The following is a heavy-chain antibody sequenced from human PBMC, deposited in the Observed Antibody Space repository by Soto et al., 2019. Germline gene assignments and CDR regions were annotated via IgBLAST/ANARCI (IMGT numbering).Heavy chain of an antibody. Sequence: GGSLRLSCAASRFTFSTSWMSWVRQAPGKGLEWVANIKPDGSEKNYVDSVKGRFTISRDNAKNSLYLQMNSLRAEDTAVYYCTRIVVTWFDPWGQGTLVTVSS. V-gene: IGHV3-7*03. CDR2: IKPDGSEK. D-gene: IGHD3-22*01. CDR1: RFTFSTSW. J-gene: IGHJ5*02. CDR3: TRIVVTWFDP.